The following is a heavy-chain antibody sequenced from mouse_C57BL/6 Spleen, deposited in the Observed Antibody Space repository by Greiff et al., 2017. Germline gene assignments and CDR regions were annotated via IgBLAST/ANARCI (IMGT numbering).Heavy chain of an antibody. J-gene: IGHJ2*01. Sequence: EVQLQQSGPELVRPGASVKISCKASGYSFTGYFMNWVMQSHGKSLEWIGRIYPYNGDTFYNQKFKGKATLTVDKYSSTAHMELRSLTSEDSEVYYCASPIYGSSWGCYFEYWGQGTTLTVSS. CDR1: GYSFTGYF. D-gene: IGHD1-1*01. CDR2: IYPYNGDT. V-gene: IGHV1-20*01. CDR3: ASPIYGSSWGCYFEY.